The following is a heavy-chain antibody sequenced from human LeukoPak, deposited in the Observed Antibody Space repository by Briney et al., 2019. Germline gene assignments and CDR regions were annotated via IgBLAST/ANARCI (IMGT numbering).Heavy chain of an antibody. J-gene: IGHJ3*01. CDR3: ARGPYV. Sequence: PSETLSLTCTVSGDSVSSGTYYWSWVRQPPGKGLEWIGFSSYSGSTNYNPSLKSRITISVDMSKNQFSLKVRSVTAADTAVYYCARGPYVWGQGTMVTVSS. CDR2: SSYSGST. V-gene: IGHV4-61*01. CDR1: GDSVSSGTYY.